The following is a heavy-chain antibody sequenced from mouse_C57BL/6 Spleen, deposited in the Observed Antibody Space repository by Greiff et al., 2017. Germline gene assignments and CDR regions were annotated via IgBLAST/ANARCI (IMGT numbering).Heavy chain of an antibody. CDR1: GYTFTSYT. V-gene: IGHV1-4*01. D-gene: IGHD1-1*01. CDR2: INPSSGYT. Sequence: QVQLQQSGAELARPGASVKMSCKASGYTFTSYTMHWVKQRPGQGLEWIGYINPSSGYTKYNQKFKDKATLTADKSSSTAYMQLSSLTSEDSAVYYWATTSVVPSWFAYWGQGTLVTVSA. J-gene: IGHJ3*01. CDR3: ATTSVVPSWFAY.